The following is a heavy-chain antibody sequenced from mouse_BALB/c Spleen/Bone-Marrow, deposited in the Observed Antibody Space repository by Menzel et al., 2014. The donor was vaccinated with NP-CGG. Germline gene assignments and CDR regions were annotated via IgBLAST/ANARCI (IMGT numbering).Heavy chain of an antibody. CDR1: GYTFTSYW. D-gene: IGHD2-4*01. Sequence: DLVKPGASVELSCKASGYTFTSYWINWIKQRPGQGLEWIGRFAPGSGNTYYNEMFKGKATLTVDTSSSTDYIQLSSLSSEDSAVYFCARARSPVIRAWYFDVWGAGSAV. CDR2: FAPGSGNT. V-gene: IGHV1S41*01. J-gene: IGHJ1*01. CDR3: ARARSPVIRAWYFDV.